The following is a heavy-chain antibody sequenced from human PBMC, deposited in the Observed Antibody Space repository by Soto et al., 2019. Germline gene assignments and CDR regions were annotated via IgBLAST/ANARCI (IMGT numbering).Heavy chain of an antibody. Sequence: SETLSLTCTVSGDSISDFYWSWIRQSPGKGLEWIGYIYNNGVTNYNPSLARRVTISVDTAKKTFSLTLTSVTAADTAIYYCAGIPIRTTVPWFDPWGQGTRVTVSS. D-gene: IGHD5-12*01. CDR1: GDSISDFY. CDR3: AGIPIRTTVPWFDP. V-gene: IGHV4-4*09. CDR2: IYNNGVT. J-gene: IGHJ5*01.